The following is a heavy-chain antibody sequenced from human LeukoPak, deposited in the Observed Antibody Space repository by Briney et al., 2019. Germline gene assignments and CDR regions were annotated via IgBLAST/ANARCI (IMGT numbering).Heavy chain of an antibody. Sequence: GGSLRLSCAASGFTFSSYWMSWVRQAPGKGLKWVANIKQDGSEKYYVDSVKGRFTISRDNAKNSLYLQMNSLRAEDTAVYYCARPRDDSSGYYPDYFDYWGQGTLVTVSS. V-gene: IGHV3-7*01. CDR3: ARPRDDSSGYYPDYFDY. CDR2: IKQDGSEK. D-gene: IGHD3-22*01. CDR1: GFTFSSYW. J-gene: IGHJ4*02.